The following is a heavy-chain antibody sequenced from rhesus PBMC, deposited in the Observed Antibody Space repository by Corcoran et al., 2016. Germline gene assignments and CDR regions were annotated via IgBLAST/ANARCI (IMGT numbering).Heavy chain of an antibody. V-gene: IGHV4-122*02. J-gene: IGHJ4*01. D-gene: IGHD6-25*01. CDR2: ITYSGGT. CDR1: GGSISSGYYY. Sequence: QVQLQESGPGLVKPSETLSLTCAVSGGSISSGYYYWSWIRPPPGKGLEWIGYITYSGGTSYNPSLKGRVTISRDTSKTQFSLKLSSVTAADTAVYYCARDGGIAAAGRPLGYWGQGVLVTVSS. CDR3: ARDGGIAAAGRPLGY.